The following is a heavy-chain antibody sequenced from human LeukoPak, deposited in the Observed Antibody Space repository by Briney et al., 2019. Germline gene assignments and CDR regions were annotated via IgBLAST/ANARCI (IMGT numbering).Heavy chain of an antibody. CDR3: AREKYCYGGNCDYGMDV. CDR2: ISYDGSNK. D-gene: IGHD4-23*01. J-gene: IGHJ6*02. Sequence: PGRSLRLSSAASGFTFSDFAMHWVRQAPGKGLEWVAVISYDGSNKYYADSVKGRFTISRDNSKDTLYLQMNSLRVEDTAVYYCAREKYCYGGNCDYGMDVWGQGTTVTVSS. CDR1: GFTFSDFA. V-gene: IGHV3-30*04.